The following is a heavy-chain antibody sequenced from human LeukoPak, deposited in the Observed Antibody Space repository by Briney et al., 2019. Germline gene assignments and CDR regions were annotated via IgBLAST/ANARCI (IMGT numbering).Heavy chain of an antibody. Sequence: SETLSLTCSVSGGSISSYYWSWIRQSPGKGLDWIGHMYYSGTTKYNPSLMSRVTISVDTSKNQFSLKMTSVTAADTAVYYCARGSMGIAVAGSYWYFDLWGRGTLVTVSS. V-gene: IGHV4-59*01. D-gene: IGHD6-19*01. J-gene: IGHJ2*01. CDR1: GGSISSYY. CDR3: ARGSMGIAVAGSYWYFDL. CDR2: MYYSGTT.